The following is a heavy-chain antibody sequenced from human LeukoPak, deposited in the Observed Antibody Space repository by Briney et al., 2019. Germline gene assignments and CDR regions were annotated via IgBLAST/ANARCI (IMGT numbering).Heavy chain of an antibody. D-gene: IGHD4/OR15-4a*01. V-gene: IGHV3-30*03. Sequence: GRSLRLSCAASGFTFISYGMHWVRQAPGKGLEWVAVISRDGGNKYYADSVKGRFTISRDNSKNTVYLQMNSLRAEDTAVYYCATDYGANFDHWGQGTLVTVSS. J-gene: IGHJ4*02. CDR2: ISRDGGNK. CDR3: ATDYGANFDH. CDR1: GFTFISYG.